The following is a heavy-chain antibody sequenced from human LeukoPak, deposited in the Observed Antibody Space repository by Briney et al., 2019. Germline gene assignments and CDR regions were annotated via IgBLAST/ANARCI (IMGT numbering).Heavy chain of an antibody. V-gene: IGHV4-59*01. J-gene: IGHJ4*02. CDR2: IYYSGST. Sequence: PSETLSLTCTISGGSISTYYWSWIRQSPGRGLEWIGYIYYSGSTNYNPSLKSRVTISVDTAKQHFSLKLKSVTAADTAVYYCARRDIAVAAGTFDYWGQGTLVTVSS. CDR3: ARRDIAVAAGTFDY. CDR1: GGSISTYY. D-gene: IGHD6-19*01.